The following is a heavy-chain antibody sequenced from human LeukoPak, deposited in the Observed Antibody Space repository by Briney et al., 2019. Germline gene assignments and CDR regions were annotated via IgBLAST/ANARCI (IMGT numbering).Heavy chain of an antibody. J-gene: IGHJ6*03. V-gene: IGHV1-2*02. Sequence: ASVKVSCTASAYTFTGYYMHWGRQAPGQGLEWMGWINPNSGGTNYAQKFQGRVTMTRDTSISTAYIELSRLRSDDTAVYYCARAKRADGSGSYYYYYYYMDVWGKGTTVTISS. CDR3: ARAKRADGSGSYYYYYYYMDV. D-gene: IGHD3-10*01. CDR2: INPNSGGT. CDR1: AYTFTGYY.